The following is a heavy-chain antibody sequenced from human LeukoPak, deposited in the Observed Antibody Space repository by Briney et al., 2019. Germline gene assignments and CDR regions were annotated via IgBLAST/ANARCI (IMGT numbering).Heavy chain of an antibody. CDR3: ARHIAAAVYYFDY. CDR2: INPNSGGT. V-gene: IGHV1-2*02. CDR1: GYTFTDYY. D-gene: IGHD6-13*01. J-gene: IGHJ4*02. Sequence: SVKVSCKASGYTFTDYYLHWGRQAPGQGREWRGWINPNSGGTIYAQTFQGRVTMTRATSISTASMELSRIRSDASDVYYCARHIAAAVYYFDYWGQGALVTVSS.